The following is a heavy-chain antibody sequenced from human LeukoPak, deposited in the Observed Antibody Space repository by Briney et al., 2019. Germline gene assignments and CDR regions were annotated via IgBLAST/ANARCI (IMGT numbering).Heavy chain of an antibody. CDR1: GYTFTSYG. J-gene: IGHJ4*02. CDR2: ISAYNGNT. D-gene: IGHD3-10*01. Sequence: VASVKVSCKASGYTFTSYGISWVRQAPGQGLEWMGWISAYNGNTNYAQKLQGRVTMTTDTSTSTAYMELRSLRSDDTAVYYCARSSYYYGSGGYYFDYWGQGTLVTVSS. CDR3: ARSSYYYGSGGYYFDY. V-gene: IGHV1-18*01.